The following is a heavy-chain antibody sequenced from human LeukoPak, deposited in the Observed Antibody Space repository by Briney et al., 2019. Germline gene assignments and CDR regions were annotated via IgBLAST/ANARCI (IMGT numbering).Heavy chain of an antibody. D-gene: IGHD4-17*01. CDR1: GGSLSSYY. J-gene: IGHJ6*03. V-gene: IGHV4-59*01. CDR2: IYYSGST. CDR3: ARDGGDYVSPYYTDV. Sequence: SETLSLTCTVSGGSLSSYYWSWIRQLPGKGLERIGYIYYSGSTNYNPSLKSRVTISVDTSKNQFSLKLSSVTAADTAVYYCARDGGDYVSPYYTDVWGKGTTVTVSS.